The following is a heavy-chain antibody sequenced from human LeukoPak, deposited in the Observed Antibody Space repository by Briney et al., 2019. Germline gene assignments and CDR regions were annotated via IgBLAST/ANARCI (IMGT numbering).Heavy chain of an antibody. D-gene: IGHD2-15*01. CDR1: GGSFSSGSYY. CDR3: ARGYCSGGSCYSRTLGY. J-gene: IGHJ4*02. V-gene: IGHV4-61*01. Sequence: SETLSLTCTVSGGSFSSGSYYWSWLRQPPGMGLEWIGYIYYSGSTNYNPSLKSRVTISVDTSKNQFSLKLSSVTAADTAVYYCARGYCSGGSCYSRTLGYWGQGTLVTVSS. CDR2: IYYSGST.